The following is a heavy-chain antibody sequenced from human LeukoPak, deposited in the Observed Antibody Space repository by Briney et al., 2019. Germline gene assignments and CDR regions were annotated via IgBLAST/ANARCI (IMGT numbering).Heavy chain of an antibody. D-gene: IGHD2/OR15-2a*01. Sequence: GGSLRLSCTASGFTFGDYTMNWVRQAPGKGLEWVSFIRSKAYGGTTEYAASVKGRFTISRDDSKSIAYLQMNSLKTEDTAVYYCARIFLGASTHFDYWGQGTLVTVSS. CDR1: GFTFGDYT. CDR3: ARIFLGASTHFDY. CDR2: IRSKAYGGTT. J-gene: IGHJ4*02. V-gene: IGHV3-49*04.